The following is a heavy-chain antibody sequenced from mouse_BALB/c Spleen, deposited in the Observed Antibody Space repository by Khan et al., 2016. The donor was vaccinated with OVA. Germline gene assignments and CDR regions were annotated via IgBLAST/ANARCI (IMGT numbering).Heavy chain of an antibody. V-gene: IGHV3-2*02. Sequence: EVQLQESGPGLVKPSQSLSLTCTVTGYSIASDYAWNWVRQFPGNKLEWMGYISYSGRTSYNRALKSRIAITRETTKSQFFLQVSSVATEDTASYYWARSVTITTVVATDFDYWGQGTTLTVSS. CDR2: ISYSGRT. CDR3: ARSVTITTVVATDFDY. D-gene: IGHD1-1*01. CDR1: GYSIASDYA. J-gene: IGHJ2*01.